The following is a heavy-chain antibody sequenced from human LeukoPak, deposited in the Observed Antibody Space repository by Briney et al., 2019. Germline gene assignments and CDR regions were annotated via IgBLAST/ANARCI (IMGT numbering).Heavy chain of an antibody. CDR3: ASKSSDDAFDI. D-gene: IGHD6-19*01. CDR1: GFTFSTYS. Sequence: GGSLRLSCAASGFTFSTYSMNWVRQAPGKGLEWVATISSSSAYIYYADSVKGRFTISRDNANNSLYLQMNNLRAEDTAVHYSASKSSDDAFDIWGQGTMVTVSS. J-gene: IGHJ3*02. V-gene: IGHV3-21*04. CDR2: ISSSSAYI.